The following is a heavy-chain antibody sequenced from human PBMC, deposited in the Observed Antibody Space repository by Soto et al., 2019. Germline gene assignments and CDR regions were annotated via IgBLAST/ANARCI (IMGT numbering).Heavy chain of an antibody. CDR3: ASAYSYGATDYDYYGMDV. D-gene: IGHD5-18*01. CDR1: GYTFTSYY. CDR2: INPSGGST. Sequence: GASVKVSCKASGYTFTSYYMHWVRQAPGQGLEWMGIINPSGGSTSYAQKFQGRVTMTRDTSTSTVYMELSSLRSEDTAVYYCASAYSYGATDYDYYGMDVWGQGTTVTVSS. V-gene: IGHV1-46*01. J-gene: IGHJ6*02.